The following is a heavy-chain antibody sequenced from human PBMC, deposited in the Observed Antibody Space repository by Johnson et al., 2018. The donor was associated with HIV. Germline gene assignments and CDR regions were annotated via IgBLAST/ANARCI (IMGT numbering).Heavy chain of an antibody. Sequence: QVQLAESGGGVVRPGRSLRLSCAACEFTFSRFAMHWVRQAPGKGLEWVAVISYDGSNKYYADSVKGRFTISRDNSKNTRYLQMNSLRAEDTAVYYCARDATYYYDSSGYHDAFDIWGQGTMVTVSS. CDR2: ISYDGSNK. D-gene: IGHD3-22*01. CDR3: ARDATYYYDSSGYHDAFDI. J-gene: IGHJ3*02. V-gene: IGHV3-30-3*01. CDR1: EFTFSRFA.